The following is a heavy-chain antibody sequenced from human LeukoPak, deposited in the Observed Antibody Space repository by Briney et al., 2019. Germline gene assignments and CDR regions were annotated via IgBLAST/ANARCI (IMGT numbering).Heavy chain of an antibody. CDR3: AKGGSSSWDYFDY. Sequence: SGGSLRLSCAASGFSFSSYGMSWVRQAPGKGLEWVSAFSGSGTSTYYADSVKGRFTISRDNSKNTLYLQMNSLRADDTAVYYCAKGGSSSWDYFDYWGQGTLVTVSS. V-gene: IGHV3-23*01. CDR2: FSGSGTST. CDR1: GFSFSSYG. J-gene: IGHJ4*02. D-gene: IGHD6-13*01.